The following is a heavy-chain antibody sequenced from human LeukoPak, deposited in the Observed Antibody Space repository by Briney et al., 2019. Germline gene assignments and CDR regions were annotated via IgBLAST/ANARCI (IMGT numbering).Heavy chain of an antibody. Sequence: GGSLRLSCAASGFTFSSYSMNWDRQAPGKGLKWVSAIIGSGLTTYYADSVKGRFTISRDNSKNTLYLQMNSLRAEDTAVYYCAKDLSPGPDWGQGTLVTVSS. CDR3: AKDLSPGPD. CDR1: GFTFSSYS. V-gene: IGHV3-23*01. CDR2: IIGSGLTT. J-gene: IGHJ4*02.